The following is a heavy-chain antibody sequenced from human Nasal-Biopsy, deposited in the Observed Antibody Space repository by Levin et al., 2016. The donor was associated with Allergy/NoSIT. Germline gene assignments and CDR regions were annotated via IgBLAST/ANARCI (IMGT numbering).Heavy chain of an antibody. D-gene: IGHD2-2*01. CDR2: ISGSSKFI. Sequence: GESLKISCAASGFSLTSYTMNWVRQSPGKGLEWVSSISGSSKFIDYADSVRGRFTISRDDAKNSLYLQLSSLRAEDTAVYYCAREDVEAAPAAPRPVLYNYIDVWGKGTTVTVSS. CDR3: AREDVEAAPAAPRPVLYNYIDV. CDR1: GFSLTSYT. V-gene: IGHV3-21*01. J-gene: IGHJ6*03.